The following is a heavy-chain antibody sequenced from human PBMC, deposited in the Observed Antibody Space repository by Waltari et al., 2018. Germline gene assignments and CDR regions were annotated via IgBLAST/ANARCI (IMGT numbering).Heavy chain of an antibody. CDR2: INPNSGGT. D-gene: IGHD3-22*01. Sequence: QVQLVQSGAEVKKPGASVKVSCKASGYTFTGYYMHWVRQAPGQGLEWMGWINPNSGGTNYAQKCQGRVTMTRDTSISTAYMELSRLRSDDTAVYYCARVYYYDSSGYYSGEGYYYGMDVWGQGTTVTVSS. J-gene: IGHJ6*02. V-gene: IGHV1-2*02. CDR3: ARVYYYDSSGYYSGEGYYYGMDV. CDR1: GYTFTGYY.